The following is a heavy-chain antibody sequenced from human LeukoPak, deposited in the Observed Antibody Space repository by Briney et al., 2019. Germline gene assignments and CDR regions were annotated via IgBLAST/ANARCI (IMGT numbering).Heavy chain of an antibody. J-gene: IGHJ4*02. CDR1: GGSISSGSYY. CDR2: IYTSGST. CDR3: ARDDYGGNYGYLDY. Sequence: TSETLSLTCTVSGGSISSGSYYWSWIRQPAGKGLEWIGRIYTSGSTNYNPSLKSRVTISVDTSKNQFSLKLSSVTAADTAVYYCARDDYGGNYGYLDYWGQGTLVTVSS. V-gene: IGHV4-61*02. D-gene: IGHD4-23*01.